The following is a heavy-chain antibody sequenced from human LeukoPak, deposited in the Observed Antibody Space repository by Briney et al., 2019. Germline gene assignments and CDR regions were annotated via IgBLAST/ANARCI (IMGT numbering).Heavy chain of an antibody. D-gene: IGHD2-2*01. CDR3: ARAPYCSSTSCYGGIHWYYFDY. CDR2: INHSGST. J-gene: IGHJ4*02. Sequence: SETLSLTCAVYGGSFSGYYWSWIRRPPGKGLEWIGEINHSGSTNYNPSLKSRVTISVDTSKNQFSLKLSSVTAADTAVYYCARAPYCSSTSCYGGIHWYYFDYWGQGTLVTVSS. V-gene: IGHV4-34*01. CDR1: GGSFSGYY.